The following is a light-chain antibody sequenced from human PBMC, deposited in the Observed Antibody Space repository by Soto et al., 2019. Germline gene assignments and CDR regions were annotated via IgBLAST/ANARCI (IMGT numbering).Light chain of an antibody. CDR3: QQYNNWLLLT. CDR1: QSVSSN. CDR2: GAS. Sequence: EIVMTQSPATLSVSPGERATLSCRASQSVSSNLAWYQQKPGQAPRLLIYGASTRATGIPARFSGSGSGTEFTLTISSLQSEDFAVYYCQQYNNWLLLTFGGGTKVEI. V-gene: IGKV3-15*01. J-gene: IGKJ4*01.